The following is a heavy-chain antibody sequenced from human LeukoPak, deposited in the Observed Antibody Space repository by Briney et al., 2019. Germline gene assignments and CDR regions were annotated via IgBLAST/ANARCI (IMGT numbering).Heavy chain of an antibody. CDR3: ARDPYSGNLGPTYYYYMDV. CDR1: GFTFTTYN. Sequence: GGSLRLSCAASGFTFTTYNMNWVRQAPGKGLEWVSAITTSSAYIYYADSVRGRFTISRDNAKNSLYLQMNSLRDDDTAVYYCARDPYSGNLGPTYYYYMDVWGKGTTVTVSS. D-gene: IGHD1-26*01. V-gene: IGHV3-21*01. CDR2: ITTSSAYI. J-gene: IGHJ6*03.